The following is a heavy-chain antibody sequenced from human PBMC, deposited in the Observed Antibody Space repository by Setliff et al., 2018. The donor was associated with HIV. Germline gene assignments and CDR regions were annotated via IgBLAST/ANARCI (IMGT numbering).Heavy chain of an antibody. CDR1: GFTFSDYY. CDR3: ASEATDCSGGSLDAFDI. D-gene: IGHD2-15*01. Sequence: PGGSLRLSCAASGFTFSDYYMSWIRKAPGKGLEWVSYISSSSSYTNYADAVKGRFTISRDNAKNSLYLQMNSLRAEDTAVYYCASEATDCSGGSLDAFDIWGQGTMVTVSS. J-gene: IGHJ3*02. CDR2: ISSSSSYT. V-gene: IGHV3-11*06.